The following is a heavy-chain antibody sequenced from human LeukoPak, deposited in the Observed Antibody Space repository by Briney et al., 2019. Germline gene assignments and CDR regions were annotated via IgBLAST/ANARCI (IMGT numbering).Heavy chain of an antibody. V-gene: IGHV3-53*01. Sequence: KPGGSLRLSCAASGFTVSSNYMSWVRQAPGKGLEWVSVIYSGGSTYYADSVKGRFTISRDNSKNTLYLQMNSLRAEDTAVYYCARETRTGTTTYYYYYMDVWGKGTTVTISS. CDR2: IYSGGST. D-gene: IGHD1-1*01. CDR1: GFTVSSNY. CDR3: ARETRTGTTTYYYYYMDV. J-gene: IGHJ6*03.